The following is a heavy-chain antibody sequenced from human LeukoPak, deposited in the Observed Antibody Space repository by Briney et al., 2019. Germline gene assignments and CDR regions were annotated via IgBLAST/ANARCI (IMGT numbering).Heavy chain of an antibody. D-gene: IGHD6-19*01. V-gene: IGHV4-39*07. CDR2: IYYSGST. CDR1: GGSISSSNFY. Sequence: SETLSLTCTVSGGSISSSNFYWGWIRQPPGKGLEWIGSIYYSGSTYYNPSLKSRVTMSVDTSKNQFSLKLSSVTAADTAVYYCARRAVDNSYYYYMDVWGKGTTVTVSS. J-gene: IGHJ6*03. CDR3: ARRAVDNSYYYYMDV.